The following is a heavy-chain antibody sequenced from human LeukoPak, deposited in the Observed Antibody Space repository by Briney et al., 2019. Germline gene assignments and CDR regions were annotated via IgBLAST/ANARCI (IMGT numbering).Heavy chain of an antibody. D-gene: IGHD3-22*01. Sequence: PGGSLRLSCAAPGFTFSSYWMHWVRQAPGKGLGWVSRIKSDGSSTYYADSVEGRFTLSRDNAKNTLYLQMNSLRSQGTAVYLCARDDYVSSGYIYYYMDVGRKGPTV. CDR1: GFTFSSYW. V-gene: IGHV3-74*01. CDR3: ARDDYVSSGYIYYYMDV. J-gene: IGHJ6*03. CDR2: IKSDGSST.